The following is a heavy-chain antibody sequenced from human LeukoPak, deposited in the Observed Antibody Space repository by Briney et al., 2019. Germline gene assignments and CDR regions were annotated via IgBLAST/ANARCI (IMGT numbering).Heavy chain of an antibody. CDR1: GCSISSGCYY. CDR2: TYYSGST. Sequence: TLSLTCTVSGCSISSGCYYWSWIRQHPGKGLEWIGYTYYSGSTYYNPSLKSRGTISVDTSKNQFSLKLRSVTAADTAVYYCERGRSVRFLEWLCQFDYWGQGTLVNVSS. D-gene: IGHD3-3*01. J-gene: IGHJ4*02. CDR3: ERGRSVRFLEWLCQFDY. V-gene: IGHV4-31*03.